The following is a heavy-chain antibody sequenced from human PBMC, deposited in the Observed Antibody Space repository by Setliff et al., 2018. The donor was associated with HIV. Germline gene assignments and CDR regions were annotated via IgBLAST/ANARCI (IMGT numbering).Heavy chain of an antibody. CDR1: GFTVSSNY. V-gene: IGHV3-53*01. CDR3: ARRGYSQGWNYFYYYLDV. J-gene: IGHJ6*03. D-gene: IGHD5-12*01. Sequence: GGSLRLSCAASGFTVSSNYMSWVRQAPGKGLEWVSVIYSGGSTYYADSIKGRFTISRDNSKNTLYLQMNSLRAEDTAVYYCARRGYSQGWNYFYYYLDVWGTGTTVTVSS. CDR2: IYSGGST.